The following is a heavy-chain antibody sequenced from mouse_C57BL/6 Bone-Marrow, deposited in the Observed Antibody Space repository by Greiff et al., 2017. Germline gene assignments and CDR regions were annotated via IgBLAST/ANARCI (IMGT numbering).Heavy chain of an antibody. CDR1: GFSFNTYA. D-gene: IGHD1-1*01. CDR2: IRSKSNNYAT. V-gene: IGHV10-1*01. J-gene: IGHJ3*01. Sequence: EADGGLVQPKGSLKLSCAASGFSFNTYAMNWVRQAPGKGLDWVARIRSKSNNYATYYADSVKDRFTISRDDSESMLYLQMNNLKTEDTAMYYCLRSAWFAYWGQGTLVTVSA. CDR3: LRSAWFAY.